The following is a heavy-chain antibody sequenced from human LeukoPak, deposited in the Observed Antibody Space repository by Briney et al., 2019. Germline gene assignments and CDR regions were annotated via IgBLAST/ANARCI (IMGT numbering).Heavy chain of an antibody. CDR2: IDPSSSST. Sequence: ASVKVSCKASGYTFTSYHMHWVRQAPGQGLEWMGIIDPSSSSTSYPQNFQGRLTMTRDTPTSTVYMGLSSLRSEDTAVYYCARNRSPFYDFWSGYREGGAFDIWGQGTMVTVSS. CDR3: ARNRSPFYDFWSGYREGGAFDI. D-gene: IGHD3-3*01. V-gene: IGHV1-46*01. CDR1: GYTFTSYH. J-gene: IGHJ3*02.